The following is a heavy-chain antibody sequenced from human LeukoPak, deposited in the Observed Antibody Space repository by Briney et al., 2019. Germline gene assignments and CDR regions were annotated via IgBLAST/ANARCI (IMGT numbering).Heavy chain of an antibody. J-gene: IGHJ6*03. CDR2: FLYSGRA. V-gene: IGHV4-59*08. D-gene: IGHD2-2*01. Sequence: PSETLSLICTVSGGSINPYYWSWIRQVPGKGLEWLGYFLYSGRANYNPSLKSRISISVDTSKKQISLTLTSVTAADTAVYYCARHCSTTTCQYYYYHMDVWGKGTTVTVSS. CDR1: GGSINPYY. CDR3: ARHCSTTTCQYYYYHMDV.